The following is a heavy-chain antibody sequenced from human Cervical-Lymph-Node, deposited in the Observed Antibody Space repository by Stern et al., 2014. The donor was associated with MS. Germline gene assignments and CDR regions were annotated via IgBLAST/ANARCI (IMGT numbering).Heavy chain of an antibody. V-gene: IGHV1-69*01. CDR2: VITTFGRA. D-gene: IGHD2-15*01. CDR3: ASGGLTAYCTGGGCYGWFDP. J-gene: IGHJ5*02. Sequence: QVQLVQSGAEVKKPGSSVKVSCKTSGGTFGSYAISWVRQAPGRAPEWMGAVITTFGRASSSHIFQGKVTITADESTSTAYLELSSLRSEDTAIYYCASGGLTAYCTGGGCYGWFDPWGQGTLVTVSS. CDR1: GGTFGSYA.